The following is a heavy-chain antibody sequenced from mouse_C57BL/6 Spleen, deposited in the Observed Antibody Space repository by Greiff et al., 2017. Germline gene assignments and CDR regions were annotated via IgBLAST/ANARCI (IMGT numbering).Heavy chain of an antibody. Sequence: QVQLQQSGAELVKPGASVKISCKASGYAFSSYWMNWVKQRPGKGLEWIGQIYPGDGATNYNGKFKGKATLTADKSSSTAYMRLSSLTSEDSAVYFCARHGDGYAMDYWGQGTSVTVSA. V-gene: IGHV1-80*01. CDR1: GYAFSSYW. J-gene: IGHJ4*01. D-gene: IGHD2-3*01. CDR3: ARHGDGYAMDY. CDR2: IYPGDGAT.